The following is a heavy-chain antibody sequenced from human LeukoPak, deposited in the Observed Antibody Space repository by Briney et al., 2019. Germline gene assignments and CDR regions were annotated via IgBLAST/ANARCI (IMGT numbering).Heavy chain of an antibody. J-gene: IGHJ4*02. D-gene: IGHD5-24*01. Sequence: GGSLRLSCTASGFTFGDYAMSWVRQAPGKGLEWVGFIRSKAYGGTTEYAASVKGRFTISRDDSKSIAYLQMNSLKAEDTAVYFCTINPWEDGYSSFDYWGQGTLVTVSS. CDR3: TINPWEDGYSSFDY. CDR2: IRSKAYGGTT. CDR1: GFTFGDYA. V-gene: IGHV3-49*04.